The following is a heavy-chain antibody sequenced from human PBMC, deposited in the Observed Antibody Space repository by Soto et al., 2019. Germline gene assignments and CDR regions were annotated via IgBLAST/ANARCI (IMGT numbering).Heavy chain of an antibody. CDR3: ATSIAAAGTEYYYYGMDV. Sequence: ASVKVSCKVSGYTLTELSMHWVRQAPGKGLERMGGFDPEDGETIYAQKFQGRVTMTEDTSTDTAYMELSSLRSEDTAVYYCATSIAAAGTEYYYYGMDVWGQGTTVTVSS. CDR1: GYTLTELS. J-gene: IGHJ6*02. CDR2: FDPEDGET. V-gene: IGHV1-24*01. D-gene: IGHD6-13*01.